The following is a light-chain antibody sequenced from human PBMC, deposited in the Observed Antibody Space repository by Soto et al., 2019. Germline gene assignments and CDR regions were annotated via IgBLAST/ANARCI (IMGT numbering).Light chain of an antibody. CDR3: QSYDSSLSGSV. J-gene: IGLJ2*01. V-gene: IGLV1-40*01. Sequence: QPVLTQPPSVSGAPGQRVTISCTGSSSNIGAGYDVHWYQQLPGTVPKLLIYGSSNRPSGVPDRLSGSKSGTSASLAITGLQAEDEADYYCQSYDSSLSGSVFGGGTKLTVL. CDR2: GSS. CDR1: SSNIGAGYD.